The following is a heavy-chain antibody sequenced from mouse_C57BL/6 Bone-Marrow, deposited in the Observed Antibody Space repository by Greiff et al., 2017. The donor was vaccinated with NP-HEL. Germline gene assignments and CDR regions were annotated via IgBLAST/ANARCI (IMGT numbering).Heavy chain of an antibody. V-gene: IGHV1-81*01. CDR3: RSLLRFAY. CDR2: IYPRSGNT. D-gene: IGHD1-2*01. CDR1: GYTFTSYG. Sequence: VQLQQSGAELARPGASVKLSCKASGYTFTSYGISWVKQRTGQGLEWIGEIYPRSGNTYYNEKFKGKATLTADKASSTAYMELRSLTSQDSAVYFCRSLLRFAYWGQGTLVTVSA. J-gene: IGHJ3*01.